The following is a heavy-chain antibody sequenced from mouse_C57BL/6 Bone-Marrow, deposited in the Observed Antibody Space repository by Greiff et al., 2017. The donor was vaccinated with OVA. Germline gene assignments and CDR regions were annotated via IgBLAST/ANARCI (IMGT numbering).Heavy chain of an antibody. CDR1: GYTFTSYG. J-gene: IGHJ3*01. Sequence: VQLKESGAELARPGASVKLSCKASGYTFTSYGISWVKQRTGQGLEWIGEIYPRSGNTYYNEKFKGKATLTADKSSSTAYMELRSLTSEDSAVYFCARGGLLRSPFAYWGQGTLVTVSA. D-gene: IGHD1-1*01. CDR3: ARGGLLRSPFAY. V-gene: IGHV1-81*01. CDR2: IYPRSGNT.